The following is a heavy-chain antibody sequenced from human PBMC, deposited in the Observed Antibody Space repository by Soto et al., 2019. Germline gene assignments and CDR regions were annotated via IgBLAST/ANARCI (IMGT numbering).Heavy chain of an antibody. CDR1: GYTFTGYY. Sequence: ASVKVSCKASGYTFTGYYMHWVRQAPGQGLEWMGWINPNSGGTNYAQKFQGWVTMTRDTSISTAYMELSRLRSDDTAVYYCARDLRTRNSIAAAGGFDYWGQGTLVNVSS. CDR2: INPNSGGT. D-gene: IGHD6-13*01. V-gene: IGHV1-2*04. CDR3: ARDLRTRNSIAAAGGFDY. J-gene: IGHJ4*02.